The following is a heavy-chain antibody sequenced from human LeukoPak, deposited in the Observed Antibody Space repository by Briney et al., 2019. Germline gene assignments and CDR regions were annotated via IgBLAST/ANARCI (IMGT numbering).Heavy chain of an antibody. CDR2: ISSSGST. D-gene: IGHD3-16*02. CDR1: GDSISSGDYY. J-gene: IGHJ4*02. V-gene: IGHV4-61*02. Sequence: SETLSLTCTVSGDSISSGDYYWSWIRQPAGKGLEWIGRISSSGSTNYNPSLKRRVTISVDTSKNQSPLKLSSVTAADTAVYYCARDTPEIGGREPETLYRPSILASNDYWGQGTLVTVSS. CDR3: ARDTPEIGGREPETLYRPSILASNDY.